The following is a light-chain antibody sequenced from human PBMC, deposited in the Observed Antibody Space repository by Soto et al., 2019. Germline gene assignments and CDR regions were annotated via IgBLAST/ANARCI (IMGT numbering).Light chain of an antibody. CDR1: QSVSRY. CDR3: EQRSDWPST. V-gene: IGKV3-11*01. Sequence: EIVLTQSPATLSLSPGERATLSCRASQSVSRYLAWYQQKPGQAPRLLIYDASKRATGIPARFSGSGSGTAFTLNISSLESEDLAVYYCEQRSDWPSTFGGGTKVQIK. J-gene: IGKJ4*01. CDR2: DAS.